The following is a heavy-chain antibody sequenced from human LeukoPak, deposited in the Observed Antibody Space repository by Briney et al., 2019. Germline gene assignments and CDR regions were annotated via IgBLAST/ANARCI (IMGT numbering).Heavy chain of an antibody. CDR2: LYTSGGT. CDR3: ARQAAVGDFWSGYSPNQENWFDP. V-gene: IGHV4-4*07. Sequence: AETLSLTCRVSGVSISSHYWSWIRQTAGKGLEWIGRLYTSGGTNYNPSLKSRVTISVDTSKNQFSLKLSSVTAADTAVYYCARQAAVGDFWSGYSPNQENWFDPWGQGTLVTVSS. CDR1: GVSISSHY. D-gene: IGHD3-3*01. J-gene: IGHJ5*02.